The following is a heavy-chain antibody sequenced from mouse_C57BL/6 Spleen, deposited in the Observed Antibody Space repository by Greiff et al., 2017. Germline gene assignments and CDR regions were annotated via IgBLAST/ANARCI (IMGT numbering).Heavy chain of an antibody. CDR3: GRLGYVYDSYYFDY. V-gene: IGHV1-9*01. CDR2: ILPGRGST. CDR1: GYTFTGYW. Sequence: QVQLKQSGAELMKPGASVKLSCKATGYTFTGYWIEWVKQRPGHGLEWIGEILPGRGSTNYNEKFKGKATFTVDNSSNTAYMQLSSLTTEDSAIFYCGRLGYVYDSYYFDYWGQGTTLTVSS. D-gene: IGHD2-2*01. J-gene: IGHJ2*01.